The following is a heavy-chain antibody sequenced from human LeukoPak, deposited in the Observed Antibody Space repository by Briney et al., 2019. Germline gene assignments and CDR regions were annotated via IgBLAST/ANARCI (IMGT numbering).Heavy chain of an antibody. Sequence: GRSLRLSCTASGFTFGDYAMSWLRQAPGKGLEWVGFIRSKAYGGTIEYAASVKGRFTISRDDSKSIAYLQMNSLKTEDTGVCYCSRGYCSGGSCYFDFDYWGQGTLVTVSS. CDR1: GFTFGDYA. D-gene: IGHD2-15*01. CDR3: SRGYCSGGSCYFDFDY. J-gene: IGHJ4*02. V-gene: IGHV3-49*03. CDR2: IRSKAYGGTI.